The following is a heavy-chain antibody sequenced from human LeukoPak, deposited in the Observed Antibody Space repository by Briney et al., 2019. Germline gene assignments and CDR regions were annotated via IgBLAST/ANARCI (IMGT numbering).Heavy chain of an antibody. J-gene: IGHJ4*02. D-gene: IGHD2-21*02. V-gene: IGHV3-23*01. CDR3: AKISSVVTAIRPFDY. CDR1: GLTFSSYA. CDR2: ISGSGGST. Sequence: GGSLRLSCAASGLTFSSYAMSWVRQAPGKGLEWVSAISGSGGSTYYAGSVKGRFTISRDNSKNTLYLQMNSLRAEDTAVYYCAKISSVVTAIRPFDYWGQGTLVTVSS.